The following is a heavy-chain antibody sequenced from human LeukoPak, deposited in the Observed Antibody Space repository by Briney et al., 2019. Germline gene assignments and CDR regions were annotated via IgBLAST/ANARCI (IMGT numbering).Heavy chain of an antibody. CDR1: GGSFSGYY. CDR3: ARGTYTMVRGVISVDNWFDP. J-gene: IGHJ5*02. D-gene: IGHD3-10*01. Sequence: TPSETLSLTCAVYGGSFSGYYWSWIRQPPGKGLEWIGEINHSGSTNYNPSLKSRVTISVDTSKNQFSLKLSSVTAADTAVYYCARGTYTMVRGVISVDNWFDPWGQGTLVTVSS. V-gene: IGHV4-34*01. CDR2: INHSGST.